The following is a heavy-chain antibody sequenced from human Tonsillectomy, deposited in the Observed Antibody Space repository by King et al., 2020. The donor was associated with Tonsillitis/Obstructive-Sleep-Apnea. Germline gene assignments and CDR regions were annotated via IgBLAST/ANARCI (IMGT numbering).Heavy chain of an antibody. Sequence: QLVQSGGGLVQPGGSLRLSCSASVFTFSSYWMSWVRQAPGNGLEWVANIKQDGSEKYYVNYLKGLFTISRDNAKNSLYLQMNSLRAEDTAVYYCARGSPIWTTFDYWGQGTLVTVSS. V-gene: IGHV3-7*04. J-gene: IGHJ4*02. CDR1: VFTFSSYW. CDR3: ARGSPIWTTFDY. CDR2: IKQDGSEK. D-gene: IGHD3/OR15-3a*01.